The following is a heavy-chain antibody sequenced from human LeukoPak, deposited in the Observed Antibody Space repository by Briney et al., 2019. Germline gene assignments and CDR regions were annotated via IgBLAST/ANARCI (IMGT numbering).Heavy chain of an antibody. D-gene: IGHD6-19*01. V-gene: IGHV4-59*01. CDR3: AREKLASGLWLVRFHY. CDR1: GGSISSYY. CDR2: IYYSGST. J-gene: IGHJ4*02. Sequence: SETLSLTCTVSGGSISSYYWSWIRQPPGKGLEWIGYIYYSGSTNYNPSLKSRVTISVDTSKNQFSLKLSSVTAADTAVYYCAREKLASGLWLVRFHYWGQGTLVTVSS.